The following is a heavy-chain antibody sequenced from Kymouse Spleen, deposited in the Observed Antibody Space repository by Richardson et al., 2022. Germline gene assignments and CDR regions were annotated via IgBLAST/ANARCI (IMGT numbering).Heavy chain of an antibody. D-gene: IGHD5-18,IGHD5-18*01. CDR2: IKSKTDGGTT. CDR3: TTWIQLWSFFDY. J-gene: IGHJ4*02. CDR1: GFTFSNAW. Sequence: EVQLVESGGGLVKPGGSLRLSCAASGFTFSNAWMSWVRQAPGKGLEWVGRIKSKTDGGTTDYAAPVKGRFTISRDDSKNTLYLQMNSLKTEDTAVYYCTTWIQLWSFFDYWGQGTLVTVSS. V-gene: IGHV3-15*01.